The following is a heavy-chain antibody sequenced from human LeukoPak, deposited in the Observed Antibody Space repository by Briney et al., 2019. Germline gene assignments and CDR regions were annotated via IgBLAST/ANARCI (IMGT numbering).Heavy chain of an antibody. CDR2: IFSNDEK. CDR1: GFSLSNARMG. J-gene: IGHJ3*02. CDR3: ARVEYYYDSSGYYYGVEAFDI. V-gene: IGHV2-26*02. D-gene: IGHD3-22*01. Sequence: ESGPTLVNPTETLTLTCTVSGFSLSNARMGVSWIRQPPGKALEWLAHIFSNDEKSYSTSLKSRLTISKDTSKSQVVLTMTNMDPVDTATYYCARVEYYYDSSGYYYGVEAFDIWGQGTMVTVSS.